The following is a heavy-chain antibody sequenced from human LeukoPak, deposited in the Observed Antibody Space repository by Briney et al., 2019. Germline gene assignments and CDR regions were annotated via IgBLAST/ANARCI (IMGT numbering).Heavy chain of an antibody. D-gene: IGHD3-22*01. CDR1: GFTFSSYG. CDR3: ARDSGSSGYYPPGAFDI. CDR2: IWYDGSNK. Sequence: GGSLRLSCAASGFTFSSYGMHWVRQAPGKGLEWVAVIWYDGSNKYYADSVKGRFTISRDNSKNTLYLQMSSLRAEDTAVYYCARDSGSSGYYPPGAFDIWGQGTMVTVSS. V-gene: IGHV3-33*01. J-gene: IGHJ3*02.